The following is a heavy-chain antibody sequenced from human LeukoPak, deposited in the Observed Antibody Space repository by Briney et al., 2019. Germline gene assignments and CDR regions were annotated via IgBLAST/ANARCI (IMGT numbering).Heavy chain of an antibody. CDR2: ISSSSSYI. J-gene: IGHJ4*02. Sequence: GGSLRLSCAASGFTFSSYSMNWVRQAPGKGLEWVSSISSSSSYIYYADSVKGRFTISRDNAKNSLYLQMNSLRAEDTALYYCAKDSGGATMNWGQGTLVTVSS. V-gene: IGHV3-21*04. CDR1: GFTFSSYS. D-gene: IGHD1-26*01. CDR3: AKDSGGATMN.